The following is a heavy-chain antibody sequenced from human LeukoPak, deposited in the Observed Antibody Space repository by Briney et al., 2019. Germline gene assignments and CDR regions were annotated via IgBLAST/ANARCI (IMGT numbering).Heavy chain of an antibody. CDR2: ISSNGGST. CDR3: VKGGKNIVVVTATTNWFDP. V-gene: IGHV3-64D*06. CDR1: GFTFSSYA. Sequence: PWGSLRLSFSASGFTFSSYAIHWVRPAPGKQLKYVSDISSNGGSTYYADSVKGRFTISRDNSKNTLYLKMSSLRAEDTAVYYCVKGGKNIVVVTATTNWFDPWAREPWSPSPQ. D-gene: IGHD2-21*02. J-gene: IGHJ5*02.